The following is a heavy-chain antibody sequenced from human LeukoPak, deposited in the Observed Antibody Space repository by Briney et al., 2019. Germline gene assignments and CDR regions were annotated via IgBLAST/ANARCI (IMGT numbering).Heavy chain of an antibody. CDR1: GFSFSSYA. CDR2: ISASGRGT. V-gene: IGHV3-23*01. Sequence: GGSLRLSCAAYGFSFSSYALTWVRQAPGKGLEWVSAISASGRGTYYADSVRGRFTISRDNSKNTLYLQMNSLKAEDTAVYYCAKTLGSGWYDYWGQGTLLTVSS. J-gene: IGHJ4*02. D-gene: IGHD6-19*01. CDR3: AKTLGSGWYDY.